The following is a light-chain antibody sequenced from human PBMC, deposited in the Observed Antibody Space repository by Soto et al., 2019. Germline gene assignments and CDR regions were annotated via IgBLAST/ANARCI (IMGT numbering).Light chain of an antibody. CDR2: AAS. V-gene: IGKV1-39*01. J-gene: IGKJ5*01. CDR1: QSISNW. CDR3: QQSYSTPIT. Sequence: DIQMTQSPSTLPASVGDRVTITCRASQSISNWLAWYQQKPGNAPKVLIYAASNLQTGVPSRFSGSGSGTDFTLTINSLQPEDFATYSCQQSYSTPITFGQGTRLENK.